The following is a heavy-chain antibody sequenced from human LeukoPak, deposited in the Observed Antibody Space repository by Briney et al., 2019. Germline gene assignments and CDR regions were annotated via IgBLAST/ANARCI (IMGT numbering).Heavy chain of an antibody. CDR1: GGSFSGYY. Sequence: PSETLSLTCAVYGGSFSGYYWSWIRQPPGKGLEWIGEINHSGSTNYNPSLKSRVTISVDTSKNQFSLKLSSVTAADTAVYYCARGVAVAGAYYYYGMDVWGQGTTVTVSS. V-gene: IGHV4-34*01. CDR2: INHSGST. CDR3: ARGVAVAGAYYYYGMDV. D-gene: IGHD6-19*01. J-gene: IGHJ6*02.